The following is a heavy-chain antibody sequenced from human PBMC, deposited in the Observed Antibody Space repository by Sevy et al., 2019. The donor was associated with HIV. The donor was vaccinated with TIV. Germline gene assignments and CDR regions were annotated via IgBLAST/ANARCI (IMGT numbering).Heavy chain of an antibody. J-gene: IGHJ3*02. CDR2: IGGSGVST. D-gene: IGHD5-18*01. CDR1: GFPFSSYA. Sequence: GGSRLSCAASGFPFSSYAMSWVHQAPGKGLEWVSAIGGSGVSTYYADSVKGRFTISRDNSKNTLYLQMNSLRAEDTAVYYCAKDRAAMVGDAFDIWGQGTMVTVSS. CDR3: AKDRAAMVGDAFDI. V-gene: IGHV3-23*01.